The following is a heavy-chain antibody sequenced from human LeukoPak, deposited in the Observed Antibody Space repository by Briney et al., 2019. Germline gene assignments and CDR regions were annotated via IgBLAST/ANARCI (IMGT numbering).Heavy chain of an antibody. CDR1: GGSVSSGSYY. D-gene: IGHD6-6*01. J-gene: IGHJ4*02. CDR2: IYYSGST. V-gene: IGHV4-61*01. CDR3: AREALSSSYPTDY. Sequence: SETLSLTCTVSGGSVSSGSYYWSWIRQPPGKGLEWIGYIYYSGSTNYNPSLKSRVTISVDTSKNQFSLKLSSVTAADTAVYYCAREALSSSYPTDYWGQGTLVTVSS.